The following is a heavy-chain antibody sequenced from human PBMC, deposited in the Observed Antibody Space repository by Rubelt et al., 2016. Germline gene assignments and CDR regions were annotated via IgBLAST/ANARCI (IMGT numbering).Heavy chain of an antibody. V-gene: IGHV1-18*01. CDR2: ISAYNGNT. CDR3: ARDVGGNSVLYYFDY. CDR1: GYTFTSYG. Sequence: QVQLVQSGAEVKKPESSVKVSCKASGYTFTSYGISWVRQAPGQGLEWMGWISAYNGNTNYAQKLQGRVTMTTDTSTSTAYMELRSLRSDDTAVYYCARDVGGNSVLYYFDYWGQGTLVTVSS. J-gene: IGHJ4*02. D-gene: IGHD4-23*01.